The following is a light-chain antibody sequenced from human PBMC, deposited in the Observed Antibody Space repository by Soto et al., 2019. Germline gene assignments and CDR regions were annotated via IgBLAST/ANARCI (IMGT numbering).Light chain of an antibody. CDR2: GAS. Sequence: EIVMTQSPATLSVSPGERATLSCRASQSVSSNLAWYQQIPGQAPRPLIYGASTRATCIPARFSGSGSGKEFTLTISSLQSEDFAVYYCQHYNSWPRTFGQGTKVEIK. CDR3: QHYNSWPRT. CDR1: QSVSSN. V-gene: IGKV3-15*01. J-gene: IGKJ1*01.